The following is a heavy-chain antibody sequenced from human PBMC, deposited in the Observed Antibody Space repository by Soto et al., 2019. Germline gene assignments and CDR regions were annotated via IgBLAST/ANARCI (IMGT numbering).Heavy chain of an antibody. V-gene: IGHV3-30*18. CDR1: GFTFSSYA. Sequence: GGSLRLSCAASGFTFSSYAMHWVRQAPGKGLEWVAVISYDGSNKYYADSVKGRFTISRDNSKNTLYLQMNSLRAEDTAVYYCAKTPLVGAKGGYYFDYWGQGTLVTVSS. D-gene: IGHD1-26*01. CDR2: ISYDGSNK. CDR3: AKTPLVGAKGGYYFDY. J-gene: IGHJ4*02.